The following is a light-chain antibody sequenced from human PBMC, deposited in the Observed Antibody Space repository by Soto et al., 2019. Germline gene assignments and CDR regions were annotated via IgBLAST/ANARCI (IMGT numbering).Light chain of an antibody. Sequence: EIVLTQSPGTLSLSPGERATLSCRASQSVSSTYLAWYQQKPGQAPRLLIYGASSRATGIPDRFGGNGSGTDFTLTISRLEPEDFAVYYCQLYSSSPPTFGQGTKVEIK. J-gene: IGKJ1*01. CDR3: QLYSSSPPT. CDR1: QSVSSTY. V-gene: IGKV3-20*01. CDR2: GAS.